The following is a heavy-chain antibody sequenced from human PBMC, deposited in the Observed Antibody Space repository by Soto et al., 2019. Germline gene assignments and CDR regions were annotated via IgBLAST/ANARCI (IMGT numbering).Heavy chain of an antibody. CDR1: DGSISGYY. Sequence: SEILCLTCTVSDGSISGYYWSWIRQPPGKGLEWIGYIYYSGSTNYNPSLKSRVTISVDTSKNQFSLKLSSVTAADTAVYYCARDHVDTAMVGGMDVWGQGTTVTISS. CDR3: ARDHVDTAMVGGMDV. J-gene: IGHJ6*02. CDR2: IYYSGST. V-gene: IGHV4-59*01. D-gene: IGHD5-18*01.